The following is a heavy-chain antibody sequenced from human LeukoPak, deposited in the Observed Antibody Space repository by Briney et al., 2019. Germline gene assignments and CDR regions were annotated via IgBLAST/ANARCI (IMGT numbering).Heavy chain of an antibody. CDR3: ASRSSKLRYFDGSYFSGDY. Sequence: ASVKVSCKASGYTFTGYYMHWVRQAPGQGLEWMGRINPNSGGTNYAQKFQGRVTMTGDTSISTAYMELSRLRSDDTAVYYCASRSSKLRYFDGSYFSGDYWGQGTLVTVSS. CDR2: INPNSGGT. CDR1: GYTFTGYY. J-gene: IGHJ4*02. D-gene: IGHD3-9*01. V-gene: IGHV1-2*06.